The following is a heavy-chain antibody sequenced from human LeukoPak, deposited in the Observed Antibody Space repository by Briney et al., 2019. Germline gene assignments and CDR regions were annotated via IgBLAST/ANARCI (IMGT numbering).Heavy chain of an antibody. CDR2: INPNSGGT. CDR1: GYTFTGYY. CDR3: ARNSITMVRGVIFRFDP. Sequence: GASVKVSCKASGYTFTGYYMHWVRQAPGQGLERMGWINPNSGGTNYAQKFRGRVTMTRDTSISTAYMELSRLRSDDTAVYYCARNSITMVRGVIFRFDPWGQGTLVTVSS. J-gene: IGHJ5*02. V-gene: IGHV1-2*02. D-gene: IGHD3-10*01.